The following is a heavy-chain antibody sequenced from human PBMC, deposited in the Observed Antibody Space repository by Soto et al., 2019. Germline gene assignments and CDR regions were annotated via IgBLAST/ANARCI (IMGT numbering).Heavy chain of an antibody. CDR1: GDSVSSNSAA. D-gene: IGHD6-6*01. CDR2: TYYRSKWYN. Sequence: SQTLSLTCAISGDSVSSNSAAWNWNRQSPSRGLEWLGRTYYRSKWYNDYAVSVKSRITINPVTSKNQFSLQLNSVTPEDTAVYYCARAGIAARNHYYYGMDVWGQGTTVTVSS. CDR3: ARAGIAARNHYYYGMDV. J-gene: IGHJ6*02. V-gene: IGHV6-1*01.